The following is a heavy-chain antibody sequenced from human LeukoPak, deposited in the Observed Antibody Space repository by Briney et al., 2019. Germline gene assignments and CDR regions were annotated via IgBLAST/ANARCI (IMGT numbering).Heavy chain of an antibody. D-gene: IGHD3-16*02. Sequence: SETLSLTCAVYGGSFSGYYWSWIRQPPGKGLEWIGEINHSGSTNYNPSLKSRVTISVDTSKNQFSLKLSSVTTADTAVYYCARRTNYVWGSYRYFDYWGQGTLVTVSS. CDR2: INHSGST. CDR3: ARRTNYVWGSYRYFDY. CDR1: GGSFSGYY. J-gene: IGHJ4*02. V-gene: IGHV4-34*01.